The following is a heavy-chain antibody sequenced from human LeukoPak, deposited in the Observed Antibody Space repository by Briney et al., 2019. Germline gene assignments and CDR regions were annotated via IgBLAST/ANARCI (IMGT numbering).Heavy chain of an antibody. CDR3: VGGAPLDY. J-gene: IGHJ4*02. Sequence: GGPLTLSCAASGLNFNSHRMHWARQDAGRGLVWLSRISSDGRTTQYAGSVRDRFTISKDNAKNTLDLQMNSLRADDTAVYYCVGGAPLDYWGRGTLVTVSS. V-gene: IGHV3-74*03. CDR1: GLNFNSHR. CDR2: ISSDGRTT.